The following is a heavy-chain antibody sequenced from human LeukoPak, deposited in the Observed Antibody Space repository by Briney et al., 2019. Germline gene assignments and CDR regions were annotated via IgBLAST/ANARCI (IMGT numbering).Heavy chain of an antibody. CDR1: GFTFRSYA. D-gene: IGHD6-19*01. CDR3: AKTTAGYSSGRYPGWPIDY. V-gene: IGHV3-23*01. Sequence: GRSLRLSCAASGFTFRSYAIYWVRQAPGKGLEWVSGISGSGGDTYFADSVKCRFTISRDNTNNTVFLQMDSLRAEDTAVYYCAKTTAGYSSGRYPGWPIDYWGQGTLVTVSS. J-gene: IGHJ4*02. CDR2: ISGSGGDT.